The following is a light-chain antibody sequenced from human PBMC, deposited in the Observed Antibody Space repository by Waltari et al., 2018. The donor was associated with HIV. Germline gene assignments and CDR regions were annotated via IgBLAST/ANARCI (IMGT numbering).Light chain of an antibody. Sequence: DIVMTQSPDSLAVSLGERATINCKSSPSVLYSPNNKNYLAWYQHRPGHPPKLLIYWASTRESGVPDRFSGSGSWTDFTLTISNLQPEDVAVYYCQQYVTSPQTFGQGTKVEIK. CDR2: WAS. J-gene: IGKJ1*01. V-gene: IGKV4-1*01. CDR1: PSVLYSPNNKNY. CDR3: QQYVTSPQT.